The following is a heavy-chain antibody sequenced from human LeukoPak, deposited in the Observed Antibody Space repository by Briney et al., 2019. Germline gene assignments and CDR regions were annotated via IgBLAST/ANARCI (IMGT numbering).Heavy chain of an antibody. Sequence: ASVKVSCKASGYTFTSYYMHWVRQAPGQGLEWMGIINPSGGSTSYAQKFQGRVTMTRDMSTSTVYMKLSSLRSEDTAVYYCARDGLVSSVNTNAFDIWGQGTMVTVSS. D-gene: IGHD5/OR15-5a*01. J-gene: IGHJ3*02. V-gene: IGHV1-46*01. CDR2: INPSGGST. CDR3: ARDGLVSSVNTNAFDI. CDR1: GYTFTSYY.